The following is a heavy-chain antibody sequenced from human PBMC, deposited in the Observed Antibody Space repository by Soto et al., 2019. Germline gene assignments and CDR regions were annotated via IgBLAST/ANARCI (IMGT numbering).Heavy chain of an antibody. V-gene: IGHV3-11*01. J-gene: IGHJ6*03. CDR3: ARVRYTYGDPGYSYNYYYMDV. CDR1: GFTFTDFY. Sequence: HLVDSGGGLVEPGGSLRLSCVASGFTFTDFYMSWFRQAPGKGLEWVSHIGGSGSPIYYADSVKGRFTMSRDNGQKSLYLQMSSLRAEDTAVYYCARVRYTYGDPGYSYNYYYMDVWGKGTTVTVSS. D-gene: IGHD5-18*01. CDR2: IGGSGSPI.